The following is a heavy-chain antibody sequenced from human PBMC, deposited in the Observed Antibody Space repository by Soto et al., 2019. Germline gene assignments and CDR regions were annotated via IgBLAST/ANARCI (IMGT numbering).Heavy chain of an antibody. CDR3: ARDGDSSGYYQTYYYYYGMDV. D-gene: IGHD3-22*01. Sequence: QVQLVESGGGLVKPGGSLRLSCAASGFTFSDYYMSWIRQAPGKGLEWVSYISSSGSTIYYADSVKGRFTISRDNAKNSLYLQMNSLSAEDTAVYYCARDGDSSGYYQTYYYYYGMDVWGQGTTVTVSS. J-gene: IGHJ6*02. CDR1: GFTFSDYY. V-gene: IGHV3-11*01. CDR2: ISSSGSTI.